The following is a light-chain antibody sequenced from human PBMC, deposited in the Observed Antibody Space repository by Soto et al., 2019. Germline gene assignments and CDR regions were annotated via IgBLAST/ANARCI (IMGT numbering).Light chain of an antibody. J-gene: IGKJ2*02. Sequence: DIQMTQSPSTLSASVGDRVTITCRASQSISSWLAWYQQKPGKAPKLLIYDASSLESGVPSRFSGSGSGTEFTLTIRCLQSDDFATYYCQQYSTYSCTFGQGTKLEIK. CDR3: QQYSTYSCT. CDR1: QSISSW. CDR2: DAS. V-gene: IGKV1-5*01.